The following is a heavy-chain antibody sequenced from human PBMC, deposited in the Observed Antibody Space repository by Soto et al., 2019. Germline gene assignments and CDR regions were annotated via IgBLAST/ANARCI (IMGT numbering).Heavy chain of an antibody. V-gene: IGHV5-51*01. CDR1: GYTFTNYW. J-gene: IGHJ6*02. Sequence: GESLKISCKGSGYTFTNYWISWLRQMPGKGPEWMGIIYPGDSDTKYNPSFQGQVTISADKSITTTYLQWSSLKASDTAIYYCADSIFYYGMEVWGQGTTVPVSS. CDR2: IYPGDSDT. CDR3: ADSIFYYGMEV.